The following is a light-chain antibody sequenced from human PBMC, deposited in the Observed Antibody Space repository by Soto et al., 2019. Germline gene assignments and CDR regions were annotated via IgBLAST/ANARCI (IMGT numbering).Light chain of an antibody. J-gene: IGLJ7*01. CDR3: QTWGTGIYV. Sequence: QLVLTQSPSASASLGASVKLTCTLSSGHSSYAIAWHQQQPEKGPRYLMKLNSDGTHSKGDGIPDRFSGSSSGAERYLTISRLQSEDEADYYCQTWGTGIYVFGGGTKLTVL. V-gene: IGLV4-69*01. CDR1: SGHSSYA. CDR2: LNSDGTH.